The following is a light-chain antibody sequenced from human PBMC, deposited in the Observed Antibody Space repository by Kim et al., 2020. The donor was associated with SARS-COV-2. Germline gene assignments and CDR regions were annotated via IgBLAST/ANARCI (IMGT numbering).Light chain of an antibody. Sequence: EIVLTQSPGTLSLSPVSFFPLSCLPLPTIDLPFFALSPPPPPPPPRLLIYRASSRATGVPDRFRGGGSGTDFTLTIRRLEPEDFAVYFCHHYENSPHTFGQGTKLEI. CDR2: RAS. J-gene: IGKJ2*01. V-gene: IGKV3-20*01. CDR3: HHYENSPHT. CDR1: PTIDLPF.